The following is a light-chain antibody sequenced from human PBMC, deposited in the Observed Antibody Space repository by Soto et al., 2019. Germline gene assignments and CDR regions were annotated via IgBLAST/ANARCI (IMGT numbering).Light chain of an antibody. CDR2: DAS. V-gene: IGKV1-5*01. J-gene: IGKJ4*01. CDR3: QQYDNYPLT. CDR1: QSVSSW. Sequence: ESKMTQSPSTLSASVGDRVTITCRASQSVSSWLAWYQQKPWRAPKFLIYDASSLESGVPSRFRGRGAGTEFTLTISHLQPDDFATYYCQQYDNYPLTFGGGTKVEI.